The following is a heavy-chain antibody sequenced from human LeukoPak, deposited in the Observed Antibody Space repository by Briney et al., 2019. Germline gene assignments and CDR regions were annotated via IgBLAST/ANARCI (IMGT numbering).Heavy chain of an antibody. CDR1: GFTVSSNY. Sequence: GGSLRLSCAASGFTVSSNYMSWVRQAPGKGLEWVSVIYSGGSTYYADSVKGRFTISRDNSKNTLYLQMGSLRAEDMAVYYCSRRRRDGYAFDYWGQGTLVTVSS. J-gene: IGHJ4*02. V-gene: IGHV3-53*05. D-gene: IGHD5-24*01. CDR2: IYSGGST. CDR3: SRRRRDGYAFDY.